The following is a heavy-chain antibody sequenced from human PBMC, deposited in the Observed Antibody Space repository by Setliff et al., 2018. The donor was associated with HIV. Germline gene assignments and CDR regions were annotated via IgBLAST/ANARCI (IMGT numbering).Heavy chain of an antibody. V-gene: IGHV7-4-1*02. CDR1: TKNA. Sequence: TKNALNWVRQAPGQGLEWMGWINTNTGNPTYVQGFTERFVFSLDTSVSTAYLEIRSLKPEDTAVYYCARALSAWGGYDPWGQGTLVTVSS. CDR2: INTNTGNP. CDR3: ARALSAWGGYDP. D-gene: IGHD3-16*01. J-gene: IGHJ5*02.